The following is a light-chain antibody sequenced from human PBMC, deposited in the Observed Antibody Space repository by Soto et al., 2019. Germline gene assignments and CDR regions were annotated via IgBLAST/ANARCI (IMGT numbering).Light chain of an antibody. Sequence: QSVLTQPPSVSGAPGQRVTISCTGSSSNIGAGYDVHWYQQLPGTAPKLLIYGNNNRPSGVPDRFSGSKSGTSASLAITGLQAEDAADYSCQSYDSSLSGWVFGGGTKLTVL. V-gene: IGLV1-40*01. CDR3: QSYDSSLSGWV. CDR2: GNN. CDR1: SSNIGAGYD. J-gene: IGLJ3*02.